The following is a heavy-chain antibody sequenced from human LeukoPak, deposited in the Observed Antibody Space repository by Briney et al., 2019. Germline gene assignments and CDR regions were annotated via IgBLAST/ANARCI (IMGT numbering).Heavy chain of an antibody. CDR3: ARSGGKGIAAAGTWDY. V-gene: IGHV1-69*04. CDR2: IIPILGIA. J-gene: IGHJ4*02. Sequence: SVKVSCKASGGTFSSYAISRVRQAPGQGLEWMGRIIPILGIANYAQKFQGRVTITADKSTSTAYMELSSLRSEDTAVYYCARSGGKGIAAAGTWDYWGQGTLVTVSS. D-gene: IGHD6-13*01. CDR1: GGTFSSYA.